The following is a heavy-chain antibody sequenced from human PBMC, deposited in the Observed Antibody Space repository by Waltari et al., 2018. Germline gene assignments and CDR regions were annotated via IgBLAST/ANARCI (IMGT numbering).Heavy chain of an antibody. V-gene: IGHV3-53*02. CDR1: GFAVGSTS. Sequence: EMQLVETGGDLIQPGGSLRLSCSASGFAVGSTSLGWGRQAPGRGLEGVFLIDREEAKDYADSVKGRFTISRDRSKNSLDLQMNSLRAEDTAVYFCARAPNVGARVPIYGMDGWGQGTTVTVSS. J-gene: IGHJ6*02. CDR2: IDREEAK. D-gene: IGHD3-10*01. CDR3: ARAPNVGARVPIYGMDG.